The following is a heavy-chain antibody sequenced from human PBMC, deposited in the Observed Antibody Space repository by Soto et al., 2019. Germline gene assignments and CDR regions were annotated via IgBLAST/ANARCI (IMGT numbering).Heavy chain of an antibody. Sequence: ASETLSLTCTVSGGSLGSYYWSWIRQPPGKGLEWIGYVFYTGRANYNASLKSRVSISLDTSNCQFSLKLSSVTAADTAVYYSARDGDGRMTTNPYYYNGMDVWGPGTTVTVSS. CDR3: ARDGDGRMTTNPYYYNGMDV. J-gene: IGHJ6*02. CDR1: GGSLGSYY. D-gene: IGHD4-4*01. V-gene: IGHV4-59*01. CDR2: VFYTGRA.